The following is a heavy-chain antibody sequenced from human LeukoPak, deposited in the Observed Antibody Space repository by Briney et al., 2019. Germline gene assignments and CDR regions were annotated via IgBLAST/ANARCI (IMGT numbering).Heavy chain of an antibody. J-gene: IGHJ6*01. D-gene: IGHD3-3*01. Sequence: SETLSLTCTVSGGSISSSSYYWGWIRQPPGKGLEWIGSIYYSGSTYYNPSLKTRVTISADTSKNQFSLKLSSVTAADTAVYYCAGESYDFWSGYYRYYYYGMDVWGQGTTVTASP. CDR3: AGESYDFWSGYYRYYYYGMDV. CDR1: GGSISSSSYY. V-gene: IGHV4-39*01. CDR2: IYYSGST.